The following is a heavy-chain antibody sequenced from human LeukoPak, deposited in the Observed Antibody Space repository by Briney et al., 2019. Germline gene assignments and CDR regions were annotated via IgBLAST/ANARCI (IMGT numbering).Heavy chain of an antibody. CDR3: AKDVFWSGMGLNWFDP. Sequence: GGSLRLSCAASGFTFSSYAMSWVRQAPGKGLEWVSAISGSGGSTYYADSVKGRFTISRDNSKNTLYLQMNSLRAEDTAVDYCAKDVFWSGMGLNWFDPWGQGTLVTVSS. J-gene: IGHJ5*02. CDR2: ISGSGGST. V-gene: IGHV3-23*01. D-gene: IGHD3-3*01. CDR1: GFTFSSYA.